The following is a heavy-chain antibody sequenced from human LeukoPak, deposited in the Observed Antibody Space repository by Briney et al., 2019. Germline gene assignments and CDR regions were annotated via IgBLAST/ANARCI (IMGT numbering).Heavy chain of an antibody. CDR2: IYSGGST. Sequence: GGSLRLSCAASGFTVSSNYMSWVRQAPGKGLEGVSVIYSGGSTYYSDSVKGRFTISRDNSKNTLYLQVNSLRAEDTAVYYCARDSSSFATALFDYWGQGTLVTVSS. V-gene: IGHV3-66*01. CDR3: ARDSSSFATALFDY. J-gene: IGHJ4*02. D-gene: IGHD6-13*01. CDR1: GFTVSSNY.